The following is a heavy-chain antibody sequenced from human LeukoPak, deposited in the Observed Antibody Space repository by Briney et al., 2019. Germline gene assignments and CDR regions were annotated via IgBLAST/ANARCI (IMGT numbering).Heavy chain of an antibody. CDR3: ARDLNATVRSYDY. V-gene: IGHV3-21*01. Sequence: PGRSMRPSCAASGLTLSDYNMNWVRQVPGKGLEWDSSIPISGTYTIYAGSVKDRFTISRDNAENSLYLQIYSLRAEDTAVFYCARDLNATVRSYDYWGQGTLGTVS. J-gene: IGHJ4*02. CDR2: IPISGTYT. CDR1: GLTLSDYN. D-gene: IGHD1-26*01.